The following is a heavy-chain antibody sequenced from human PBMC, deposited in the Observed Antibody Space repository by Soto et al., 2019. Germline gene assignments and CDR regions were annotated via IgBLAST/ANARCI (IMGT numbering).Heavy chain of an antibody. V-gene: IGHV1-69*02. D-gene: IGHD1-7*01. CDR1: GGTFSSYT. J-gene: IGHJ2*01. Sequence: QVQLVQSGSEVKKPGSSVKVSCKASGGTFSSYTISWVRQAPGQGLEWMGRIIPILGIANYAQKFQGRVTITADKSTSTAYMELSRLRSEETAVYYCAPATGTTHRWYFDLWGRGTLVTGSS. CDR3: APATGTTHRWYFDL. CDR2: IIPILGIA.